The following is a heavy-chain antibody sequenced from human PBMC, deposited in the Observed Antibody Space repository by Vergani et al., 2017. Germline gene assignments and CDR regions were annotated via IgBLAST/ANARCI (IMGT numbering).Heavy chain of an antibody. Sequence: EVQLVESGGGLVQPGGSLRLSCAASGFTFSSYDMHWVRHATGNGLEWVSAIGTAGDTYYPGSVKGRFTISRENAKNSLYLQMNSLRAGDTAVYYCAKEGGELLWFGEVFYSPKRPQDAFDIWGQGTMVTVSS. D-gene: IGHD3-10*01. J-gene: IGHJ3*02. V-gene: IGHV3-13*01. CDR3: AKEGGELLWFGEVFYSPKRPQDAFDI. CDR2: IGTAGDT. CDR1: GFTFSSYD.